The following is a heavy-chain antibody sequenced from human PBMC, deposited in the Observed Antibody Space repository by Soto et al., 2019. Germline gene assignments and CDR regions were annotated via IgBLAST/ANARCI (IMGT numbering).Heavy chain of an antibody. Sequence: GGSLRLSCAASGFTLSSYEMNWVRQAPGKGLEWVSYISSSGSTIYYADSVKGRFTISRDNAKNSLYLQMNSLRAEDTAVYYCARYSSGWLFDYWGQGTLVTVSS. J-gene: IGHJ4*02. CDR2: ISSSGSTI. V-gene: IGHV3-48*03. CDR1: GFTLSSYE. D-gene: IGHD6-19*01. CDR3: ARYSSGWLFDY.